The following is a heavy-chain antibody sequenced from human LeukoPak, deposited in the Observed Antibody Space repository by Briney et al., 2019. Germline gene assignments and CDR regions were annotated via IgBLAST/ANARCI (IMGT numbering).Heavy chain of an antibody. CDR1: GFTFSSYG. V-gene: IGHV3-33*01. CDR3: ARGSFDWLLPRGGWFDP. CDR2: IWYDRSNK. D-gene: IGHD3-9*01. J-gene: IGHJ5*02. Sequence: GGSLRLPCAASGFTFSSYGMHWVRQAPGKGLEWVAVIWYDRSNKYYADSVKGRFTISRDNSKNTLYLQMNSLRAEDTAVYYCARGSFDWLLPRGGWFDPWGQGTLVTVSS.